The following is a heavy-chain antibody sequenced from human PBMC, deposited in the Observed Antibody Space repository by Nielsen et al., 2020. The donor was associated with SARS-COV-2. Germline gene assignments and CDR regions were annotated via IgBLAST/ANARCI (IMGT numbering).Heavy chain of an antibody. CDR2: ILNSGGA. CDR1: GASISSTSYY. D-gene: IGHD4/OR15-4a*01. V-gene: IGHV4-39*07. CDR3: ARGGEFGAYMIYFDY. Sequence: SETLSLTCTVPGASISSTSYYWGWIRQPPGKGLEGSGAILNSGGADYNPSLKSRVNISVDTSKNQFSLKLNSVTAADTAVYYCARGGEFGAYMIYFDYWGQGISVTVSS. J-gene: IGHJ4*02.